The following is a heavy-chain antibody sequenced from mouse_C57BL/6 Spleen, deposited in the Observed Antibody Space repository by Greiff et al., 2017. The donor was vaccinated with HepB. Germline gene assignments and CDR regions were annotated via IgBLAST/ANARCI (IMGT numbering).Heavy chain of an antibody. Sequence: EVQVVESGGGLVKPGGSLKLSCAASGFTFSSYAMSWVRQTPEKRLEWVATISDGGSYTYYPDNVKGRFTISRDNAKNNLYLQMSHLKSEDTAMYYCARDGPPFDYWGQGTTLTVSS. V-gene: IGHV5-4*01. CDR1: GFTFSSYA. CDR3: ARDGPPFDY. CDR2: ISDGGSYT. J-gene: IGHJ2*01.